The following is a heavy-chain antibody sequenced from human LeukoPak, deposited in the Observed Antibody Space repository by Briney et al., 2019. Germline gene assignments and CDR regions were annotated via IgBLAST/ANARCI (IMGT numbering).Heavy chain of an antibody. J-gene: IGHJ6*02. D-gene: IGHD3-3*01. CDR3: ARASTIDTIFGVVTYYYGMDV. CDR1: GFTFSTYA. V-gene: IGHV3-30-3*01. Sequence: PGRSLRLSCAASGFTFSTYAMHWVREAPGKALEGVAFISYDGSNKYYADSVEGGFTISRDNSKNTLYLQMNSMRAEDTAVYYCARASTIDTIFGVVTYYYGMDVWGQGTTVTVSS. CDR2: ISYDGSNK.